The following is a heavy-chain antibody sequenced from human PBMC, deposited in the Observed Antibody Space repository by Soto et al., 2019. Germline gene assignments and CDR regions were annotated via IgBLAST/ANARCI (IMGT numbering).Heavy chain of an antibody. CDR1: GFTFSTYG. D-gene: IGHD3-16*01. Sequence: QVQLVESGGGVVQPGRSLRLSCAASGFTFSTYGMHWVRQAPGKGLEWVAVISYDGSNKYYADSVKGRFTISRDNSKNTMYPQTNSLRVEDTAVYYCAKAPGRTYYGMDVWGQGTTVTVSS. J-gene: IGHJ6*02. CDR3: AKAPGRTYYGMDV. V-gene: IGHV3-30*18. CDR2: ISYDGSNK.